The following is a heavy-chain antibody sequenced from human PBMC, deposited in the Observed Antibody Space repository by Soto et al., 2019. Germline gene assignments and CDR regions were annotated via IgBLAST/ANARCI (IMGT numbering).Heavy chain of an antibody. Sequence: PGGSLRLSCTASGFTFGDYAMSWFRQAPGKGLEWVGFIRSKAYGGTTEYAASVKGRFTISRDDSKSIAYLQMNSLKTEDTAVYYCTRDRLDFWSGQTVLDYWGQGTLVTVSS. D-gene: IGHD3-3*01. CDR3: TRDRLDFWSGQTVLDY. CDR1: GFTFGDYA. V-gene: IGHV3-49*03. CDR2: IRSKAYGGTT. J-gene: IGHJ4*02.